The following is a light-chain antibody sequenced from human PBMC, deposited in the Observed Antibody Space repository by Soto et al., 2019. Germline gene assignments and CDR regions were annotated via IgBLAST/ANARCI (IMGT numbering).Light chain of an antibody. Sequence: QLVLTQPPSVSGAPGQRVTISCSGSSSNIGADFDVHWYQHLPGTAPKLLISGNDNRPSGVPDRFSASKSGTSASLAITGLQAEDEADYYCQSRDSSLSSSWVFGGGTKLTVL. J-gene: IGLJ3*02. CDR2: GND. V-gene: IGLV1-40*01. CDR1: SSNIGADFD. CDR3: QSRDSSLSSSWV.